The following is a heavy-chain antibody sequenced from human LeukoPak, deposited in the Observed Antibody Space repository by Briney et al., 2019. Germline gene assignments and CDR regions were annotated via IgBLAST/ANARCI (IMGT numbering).Heavy chain of an antibody. D-gene: IGHD6-13*01. CDR1: GFTFSSYA. J-gene: IGHJ4*02. V-gene: IGHV3-30*04. CDR2: ISYDGSNK. Sequence: PGRSLRLSCAASGFTFSSYAMHWVRQAPGKGLEWVAVISYDGSNKYYADSVKGRFTISRDNSKNTLYLQMNSLRAEDTAVYYCARASWYNFDYWGQGTPVTVSS. CDR3: ARASWYNFDY.